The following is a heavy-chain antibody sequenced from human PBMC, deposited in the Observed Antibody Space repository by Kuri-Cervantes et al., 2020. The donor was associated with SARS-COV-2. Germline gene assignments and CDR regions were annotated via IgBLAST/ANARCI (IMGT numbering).Heavy chain of an antibody. V-gene: IGHV3-30-3*01. Sequence: GESLKISCAASGFTFSSYAMHWVRQAPGKGLEWVAVISYDGSNKYYADSVKGRFTISRDNSKNTLYLQVNSLRAEDTAVYYCARDWGVEMATKYYFDYWGQGTLVTVSS. CDR2: ISYDGSNK. CDR1: GFTFSSYA. J-gene: IGHJ4*02. CDR3: ARDWGVEMATKYYFDY. D-gene: IGHD5-24*01.